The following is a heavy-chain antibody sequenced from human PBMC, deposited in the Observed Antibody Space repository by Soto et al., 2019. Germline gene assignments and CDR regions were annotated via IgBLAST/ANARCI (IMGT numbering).Heavy chain of an antibody. D-gene: IGHD3-10*01. V-gene: IGHV4-59*08. CDR2: IYYTGNT. J-gene: IGHJ3*02. CDR3: ARRISGSTAFDI. CDR1: AGSISNYY. Sequence: QVQLQESGPGLVKPSETLSLTCTVSAGSISNYYWSWIRQPPGKGLEWIGCIYYTGNTDYNPSLKSRVTISVDTSKNQFSLKLSSVTAADTALYYCARRISGSTAFDIWGQGTMVTVSS.